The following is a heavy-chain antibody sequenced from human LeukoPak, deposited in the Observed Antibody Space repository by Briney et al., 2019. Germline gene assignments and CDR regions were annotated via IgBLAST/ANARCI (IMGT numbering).Heavy chain of an antibody. CDR1: GFTFSDYA. J-gene: IGHJ6*02. CDR2: IASNNDYR. CDR3: ARDSDPYYGVDV. D-gene: IGHD3-10*01. Sequence: GGSLRLSCRGSGFTFSDYAMAWVRQAPGKGLEWVSSIASNNDYRYSADSLRGRFTISRDNAKNSLYLQMNSLRAEDTAVYYCARDSDPYYGVDVWGQGTTVTVPS. V-gene: IGHV3-21*01.